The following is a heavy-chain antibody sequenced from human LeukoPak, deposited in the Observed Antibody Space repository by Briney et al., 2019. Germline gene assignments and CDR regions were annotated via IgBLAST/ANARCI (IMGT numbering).Heavy chain of an antibody. CDR3: ARRDIVVVVSASDY. V-gene: IGHV3-23*01. CDR1: GFTFSDYV. CDR2: ITASGGRT. D-gene: IGHD2-15*01. J-gene: IGHJ4*02. Sequence: GESLRLSCAASGFTFSDYVMIWVRQAPGKGLEWVSGITASGGRTFYGDSVRGRFTMSRDNSKNTVYLQMNSLRVDDTAVYYCARRDIVVVVSASDYWGQGTLVTVSS.